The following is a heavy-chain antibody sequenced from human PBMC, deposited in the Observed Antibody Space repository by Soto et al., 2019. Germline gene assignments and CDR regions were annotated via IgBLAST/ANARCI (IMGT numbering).Heavy chain of an antibody. Sequence: PGGSLRLSCAASGFTFSSYGMHWVRQAPGKGLEWVAVIWYDGSNKYYADSVKGRFTISRDNSKNTLYLQMNSLRAEDTAVYYCARAKSRAAWYCSGGSCYSTAFAIWGQGTMVTVSS. D-gene: IGHD2-15*01. CDR3: ARAKSRAAWYCSGGSCYSTAFAI. CDR1: GFTFSSYG. J-gene: IGHJ3*02. CDR2: IWYDGSNK. V-gene: IGHV3-33*01.